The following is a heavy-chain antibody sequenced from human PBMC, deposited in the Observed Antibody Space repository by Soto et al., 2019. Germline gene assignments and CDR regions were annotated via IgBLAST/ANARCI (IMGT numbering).Heavy chain of an antibody. CDR3: ARDLGEPLGVEYYDDGGHAFDI. Sequence: PSETLSLTCAVSGGSISSSNWWSWVRQPPGKGLEWIGEIYHSGSTNYNPSLKSRVTISVDKSKNQFSLKLSSVTAADTAVYYCARDLGEPLGVEYYDDGGHAFDIWGQGTMVTVS. J-gene: IGHJ3*02. CDR1: GGSISSSNW. D-gene: IGHD3-22*01. V-gene: IGHV4-4*02. CDR2: IYHSGST.